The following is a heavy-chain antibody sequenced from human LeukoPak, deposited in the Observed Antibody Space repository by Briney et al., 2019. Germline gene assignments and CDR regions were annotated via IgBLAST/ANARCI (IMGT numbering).Heavy chain of an antibody. CDR3: ARGGMIAVEYYFDY. V-gene: IGHV1-69*04. Sequence: GASVKVSCKASGGTFSSYAISWVRQAPGQGLEWMGRIIPILGIANYAQKFQGRVTITADKSTSTAYMELSSLRSEDTAVYYCARGGMIAVEYYFDYWGQGTLVTVSS. D-gene: IGHD3-22*01. CDR1: GGTFSSYA. CDR2: IIPILGIA. J-gene: IGHJ4*02.